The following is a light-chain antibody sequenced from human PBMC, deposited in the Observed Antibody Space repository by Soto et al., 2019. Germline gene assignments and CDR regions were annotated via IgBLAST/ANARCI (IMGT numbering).Light chain of an antibody. CDR3: QQYGSAPRT. J-gene: IGKJ1*01. Sequence: EIELTQSPGTLSLSPGERATLSCRASQSVSSTYLAWYQQKPGQAPRLLIYGASSRATGIPDWFSGSGSGTDFTLTISRLDPEDFAVYYCQQYGSAPRTFGQGTKVEIK. CDR1: QSVSSTY. CDR2: GAS. V-gene: IGKV3-20*01.